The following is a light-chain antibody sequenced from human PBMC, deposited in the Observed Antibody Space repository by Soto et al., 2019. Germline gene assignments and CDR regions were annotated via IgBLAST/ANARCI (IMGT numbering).Light chain of an antibody. V-gene: IGLV2-14*01. CDR2: EVF. CDR1: STDVGGYNY. Sequence: QSALTQPASVSGSPGQSITISCTATSTDVGGYNYVSWYQQYPGKAPKLMIYEVFNRPSGVSNRFSGSKSGNTASLIISGLQTEDEADYYCSSYTSRSTLVFGGGTKLTVL. CDR3: SSYTSRSTLV. J-gene: IGLJ2*01.